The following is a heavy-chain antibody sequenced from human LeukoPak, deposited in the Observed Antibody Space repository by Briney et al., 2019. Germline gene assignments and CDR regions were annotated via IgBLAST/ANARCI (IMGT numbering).Heavy chain of an antibody. CDR2: IKQDGSEK. Sequence: GGSLRLSCAASGFTFSSYWMSWVRQAPGKGLEWVANIKQDGSEKYYVDSVKGRFTISRDNAKNSLYLQMNSLRAEDTAVYYCARELYCSSTSCYVEVFDYWGQGTLVTASS. D-gene: IGHD2-2*01. V-gene: IGHV3-7*01. CDR3: ARELYCSSTSCYVEVFDY. CDR1: GFTFSSYW. J-gene: IGHJ4*02.